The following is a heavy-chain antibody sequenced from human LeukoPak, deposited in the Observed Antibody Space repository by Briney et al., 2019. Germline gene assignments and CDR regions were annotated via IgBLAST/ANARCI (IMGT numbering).Heavy chain of an antibody. CDR3: AREHAGVSAFDI. CDR2: IKQDGSEK. D-gene: IGHD3-10*01. V-gene: IGHV3-7*03. CDR1: GFTLSNYW. J-gene: IGHJ3*02. Sequence: GGSLRLSCAASGFTLSNYWMSWVRQAPGKGLEWVANIKQDGSEKYYVDSVKGRFTISRDNAKNSLYLQMNSLRAEDTAVYYCAREHAGVSAFDIWGQGTLVTVSS.